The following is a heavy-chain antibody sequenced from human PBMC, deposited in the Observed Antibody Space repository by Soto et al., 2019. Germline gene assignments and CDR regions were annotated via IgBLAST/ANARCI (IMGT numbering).Heavy chain of an antibody. CDR3: ARTFITIFGVVIYFDY. CDR1: GGSISSGGYY. V-gene: IGHV4-31*03. Sequence: QVQLQESGPGLVKPSQTLSLTCTVSGGSISSGGYYWSWIRQHPGKGLEWIGYIYYSGSTYYNPSLKSRVTISVDTSKNQFSLKLSSVTAADTAVYYCARTFITIFGVVIYFDYWGQGTLVTVSS. J-gene: IGHJ4*02. D-gene: IGHD3-3*01. CDR2: IYYSGST.